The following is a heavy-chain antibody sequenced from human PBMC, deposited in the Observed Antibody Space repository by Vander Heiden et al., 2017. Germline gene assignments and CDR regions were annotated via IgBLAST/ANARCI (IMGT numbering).Heavy chain of an antibody. CDR3: ARANKYYYDSSGYYGQDAFDI. J-gene: IGHJ3*02. CDR1: GFTFISYS. D-gene: IGHD3-22*01. Sequence: EVQLVESGGGLVEPGGSLRLSCAASGFTFISYSMNWVRQAPGKGLEWVSSISSSSSYIYYADSVKGRFTISRDNAKNSLYLQMNSLRAEDTAVYYCARANKYYYDSSGYYGQDAFDIWGQGTMVTVSS. CDR2: ISSSSSYI. V-gene: IGHV3-21*01.